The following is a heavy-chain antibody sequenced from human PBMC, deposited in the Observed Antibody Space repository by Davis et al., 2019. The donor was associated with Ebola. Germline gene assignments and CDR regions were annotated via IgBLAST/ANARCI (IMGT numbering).Heavy chain of an antibody. CDR2: ISAYNGNT. CDR1: GYTFTSYG. Sequence: ASVQVSCKASGYTFTSYGIIRVRQPPGQGSEWMGWISAYNGNTNYEQKLQGRVTKTTDTSTGTAYMELRSLRSGDAAVYYCARDRSGSTNWFEPWGQGTLVTVSS. V-gene: IGHV1-18*04. CDR3: ARDRSGSTNWFEP. D-gene: IGHD3-3*01. J-gene: IGHJ5*02.